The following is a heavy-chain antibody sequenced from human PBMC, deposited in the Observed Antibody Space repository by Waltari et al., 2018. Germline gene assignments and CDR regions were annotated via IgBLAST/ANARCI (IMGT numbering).Heavy chain of an antibody. V-gene: IGHV4-4*02. CDR1: GGSISTSNW. Sequence: QVQLQESGPGLVKPSGTLSLTCAVSGGSISTSNWWSWVRQSPGKGLEWIGEIYHSGTTKYNPSLKSRVTILVDKSKNQFSLNLSSVTAADSAVYYCARRNFYDTSGYWGYWGQGTLVIVSS. CDR3: ARRNFYDTSGYWGY. J-gene: IGHJ4*02. CDR2: IYHSGTT. D-gene: IGHD3-22*01.